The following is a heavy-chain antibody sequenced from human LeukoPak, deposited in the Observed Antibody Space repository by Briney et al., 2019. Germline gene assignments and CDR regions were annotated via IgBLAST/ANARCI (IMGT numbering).Heavy chain of an antibody. CDR1: GGSISSYY. CDR3: ARDLPPLFCSSTSCYQGPGNYYYYYYMDV. V-gene: IGHV4-59*01. J-gene: IGHJ6*03. Sequence: SETLSLTCTVSGGSISSYYWSWIRQPPGKGLEWIGYIYYSGSTNYNPSLKSRVTISVDTSKNQFSLKLSSVTAADTAVYYCARDLPPLFCSSTSCYQGPGNYYYYYYMDVWGKGTTVTVSS. CDR2: IYYSGST. D-gene: IGHD2-2*01.